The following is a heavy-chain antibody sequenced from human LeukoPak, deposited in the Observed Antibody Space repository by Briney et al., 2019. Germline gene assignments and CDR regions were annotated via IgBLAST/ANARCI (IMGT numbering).Heavy chain of an antibody. D-gene: IGHD6-19*01. CDR2: ISSSSSYI. V-gene: IGHV3-21*01. CDR3: ARNRVGLVAGGGVYYYYMDV. Sequence: PGGSLRLSCAASGFTFSSYAMSWVRQAPGKGLEWVSSISSSSSYIYYADSVKGRFTISRDNAKNSLYLQMNSLRAADTAVYYCARNRVGLVAGGGVYYYYMDVWGKGTTVTVSS. J-gene: IGHJ6*03. CDR1: GFTFSSYA.